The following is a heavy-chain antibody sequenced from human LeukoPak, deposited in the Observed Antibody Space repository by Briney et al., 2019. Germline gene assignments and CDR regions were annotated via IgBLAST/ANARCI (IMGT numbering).Heavy chain of an antibody. J-gene: IGHJ4*02. Sequence: PPGGSLRLSCAASGFTFDDYAMHWVRQAPGKDLEWVSGISWNSGSIGYADSVKGRFTISRDNAKNSLYLQMNSLRAEDTALYYCAKGLTAAIGGYFDYWGQGALVTVSS. CDR3: AKGLTAAIGGYFDY. CDR1: GFTFDDYA. D-gene: IGHD2-2*02. CDR2: ISWNSGSI. V-gene: IGHV3-9*01.